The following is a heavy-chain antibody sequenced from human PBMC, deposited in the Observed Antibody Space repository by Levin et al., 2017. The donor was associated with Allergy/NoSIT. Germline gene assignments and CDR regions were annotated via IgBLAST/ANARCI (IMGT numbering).Heavy chain of an antibody. Sequence: ASVKVSCKASGYTFTDFYMHWVRQAPGQGLEWMGWINPNSGGTNYAQNFQGRVTMTRDTSIDAVYMELNRLTSDDTAVYYCARERDWGYFDYWGQGTLVTVSS. CDR1: GYTFTDFY. CDR2: INPNSGGT. J-gene: IGHJ4*02. D-gene: IGHD7-27*01. V-gene: IGHV1-2*02. CDR3: ARERDWGYFDY.